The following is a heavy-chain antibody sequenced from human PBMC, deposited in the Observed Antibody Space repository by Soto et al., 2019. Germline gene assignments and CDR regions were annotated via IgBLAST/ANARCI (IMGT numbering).Heavy chain of an antibody. CDR1: GYTFTSNA. D-gene: IGHD1-26*01. V-gene: IGHV1-3*01. CDR3: ARGSGSNFPYVNH. J-gene: IGHJ4*02. CDR2: IIARNGNT. Sequence: QVQVVQSGAEVKKPGASVKVSCKTSGYTFTSNAIHWVRQAPGQMPEWMGWIIARNGNTKYSHKFQGRVTITTDTSESTAYMKFTRLRSEETASYYCARGSGSNFPYVNHWNQVTLIT.